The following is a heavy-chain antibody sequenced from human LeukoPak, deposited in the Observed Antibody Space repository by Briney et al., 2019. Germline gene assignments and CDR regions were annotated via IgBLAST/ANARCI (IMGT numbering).Heavy chain of an antibody. D-gene: IGHD3-22*01. CDR1: GFSFGANY. CDR3: ARDAYYYDSSSYYRNAFDI. V-gene: IGHV3-11*01. J-gene: IGHJ3*02. CDR2: IFVFISTI. Sequence: GGSPGSSVEAPGFSFGANYRGWIGQAPGKGWEWLSSIFVFISTISYAASVKGRFTISRDNAKNSLYLQMNSLRAEDTAVYYCARDAYYYDSSSYYRNAFDIWGQGTVVTVSS.